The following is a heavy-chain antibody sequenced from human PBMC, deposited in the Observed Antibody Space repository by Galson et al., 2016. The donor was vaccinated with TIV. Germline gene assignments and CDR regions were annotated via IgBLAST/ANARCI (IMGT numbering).Heavy chain of an antibody. D-gene: IGHD3-16*01. Sequence: CAISGDSVSSNSAAWNWLRQSPSRGLEWLGRTFYRSKWYSDYAPSVKSRITINPDTSKNQFSLQLNSVTPEDTAVCYCARATPSVFGIIMTLDSWGQGTLVTVSS. CDR3: ARATPSVFGIIMTLDS. J-gene: IGHJ4*02. V-gene: IGHV6-1*01. CDR2: TFYRSKWYS. CDR1: GDSVSSNSAA.